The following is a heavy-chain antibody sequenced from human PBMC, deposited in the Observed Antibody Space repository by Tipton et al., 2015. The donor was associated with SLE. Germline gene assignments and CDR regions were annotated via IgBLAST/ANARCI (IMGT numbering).Heavy chain of an antibody. CDR3: ARHVVRRYGDAFDI. CDR2: ISYSGST. D-gene: IGHD3-10*01. J-gene: IGHJ3*02. Sequence: TLSLTCTVSGDLISHSNYYWGWIRQPPGKGREWIASISYSGSTYYNPSLASRVTISVDTSKNQVPLRLSSVTAADTAVYYCARHVVRRYGDAFDIWGQGTMVTVPS. CDR1: GDLISHSNYY. V-gene: IGHV4-39*06.